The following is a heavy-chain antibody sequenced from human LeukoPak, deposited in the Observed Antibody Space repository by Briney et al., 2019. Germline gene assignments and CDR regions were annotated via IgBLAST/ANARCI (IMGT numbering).Heavy chain of an antibody. V-gene: IGHV1-46*01. J-gene: IGHJ4*02. CDR3: ARTAGRTFDY. CDR1: GYTFTSYF. Sequence: ALVKVSCKASGYTFTSYFMHWVRQAPGQGLEWMGIINPSGGSTSYAQKFQGRVTMTRDTSTSTVYMELSSLRSEDTAVYCCARTAGRTFDYWGQGTLVTVSS. CDR2: INPSGGST. D-gene: IGHD6-6*01.